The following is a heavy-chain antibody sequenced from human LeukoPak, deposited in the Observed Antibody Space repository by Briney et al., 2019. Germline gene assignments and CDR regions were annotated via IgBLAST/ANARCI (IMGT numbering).Heavy chain of an antibody. D-gene: IGHD3-10*01. CDR1: GFTFSSYR. V-gene: IGHV3-21*01. J-gene: IGHJ5*02. CDR3: ARDPAWFGEFPPLNWFDP. Sequence: TGGSLRLSCAASGFTFSSYRMNWVRQAPGKGLEWVSSISSSSSYIYYADSVKGRFTISRDNAKNSLYLQMNSLRAEDTAVYYCARDPAWFGEFPPLNWFDPWGQGTMVTVSS. CDR2: ISSSSSYI.